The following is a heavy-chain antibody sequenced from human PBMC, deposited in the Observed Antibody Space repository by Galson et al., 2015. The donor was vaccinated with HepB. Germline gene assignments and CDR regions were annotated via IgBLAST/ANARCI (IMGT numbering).Heavy chain of an antibody. D-gene: IGHD1-26*01. Sequence: SVKVSCKASGFTFTSSAMQWVRQARGQRLEWIGWIVVGSGNTNYAQKFQERVTITRDMSTSTAYMELSSLRSEDTAVYYCAAGILPRIVGATVFDYWGQGTLVTVSS. CDR3: AAGILPRIVGATVFDY. V-gene: IGHV1-58*02. CDR2: IVVGSGNT. CDR1: GFTFTSSA. J-gene: IGHJ4*02.